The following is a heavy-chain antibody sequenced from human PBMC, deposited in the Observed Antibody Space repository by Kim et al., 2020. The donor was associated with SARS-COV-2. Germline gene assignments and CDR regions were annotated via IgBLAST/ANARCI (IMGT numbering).Heavy chain of an antibody. Sequence: GGSLRLSCAASGFTFSDYYMSWIRQAPGKGLEWVSYISSSGSTIYYADSVKGRFTISRDNAKNSLYLQMNSLRAEDTAVYYCARVAATYYYDSSGYPPPDYWGQGTLVTVSS. CDR2: ISSSGSTI. V-gene: IGHV3-11*04. CDR1: GFTFSDYY. CDR3: ARVAATYYYDSSGYPPPDY. D-gene: IGHD3-22*01. J-gene: IGHJ4*02.